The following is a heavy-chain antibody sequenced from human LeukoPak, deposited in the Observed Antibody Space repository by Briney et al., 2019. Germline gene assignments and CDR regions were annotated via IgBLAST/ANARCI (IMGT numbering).Heavy chain of an antibody. D-gene: IGHD3-10*01. V-gene: IGHV3-15*01. J-gene: IGHJ4*02. CDR2: IKSKADGGTT. Sequence: TAGGSLRLSCAASGFTFSNAWMSWVRQAPGKWLEWVGRIKSKADGGTTVYAAPLKGRFTISRDDSQNTLYLQMNSLKTEDTAIYYCTTFYGSGSHWGQGTLVTVSS. CDR1: GFTFSNAW. CDR3: TTFYGSGSH.